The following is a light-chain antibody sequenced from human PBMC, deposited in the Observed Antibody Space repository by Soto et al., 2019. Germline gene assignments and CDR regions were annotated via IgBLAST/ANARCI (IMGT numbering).Light chain of an antibody. V-gene: IGKV3-20*01. Sequence: EIVLTQSPGTLSLSPGERATLSCRASQSVSSSSLAWYQQKRGQAPRLLIYRASSRATGIPDRFSGSGSGTDFTLTISRLEPEDFAVYYCQHYGSSLRTFGQVTKLEIK. CDR1: QSVSSSS. J-gene: IGKJ2*01. CDR3: QHYGSSLRT. CDR2: RAS.